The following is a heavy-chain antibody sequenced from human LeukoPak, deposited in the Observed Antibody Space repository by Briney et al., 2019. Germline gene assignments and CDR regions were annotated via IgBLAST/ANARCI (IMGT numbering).Heavy chain of an antibody. CDR3: GRDGGYSGGSSDY. J-gene: IGHJ4*02. CDR2: INAYNGNT. Sequence: ASVKVSCKASGYTFTNYGISWVRQAPGQGLEWMGWINAYNGNTNYAQKFQGRVTMTTDTSTTTAYMEVRSLRSDDTAVFYCGRDGGYSGGSSDYWGQGTLVTVSS. CDR1: GYTFTNYG. D-gene: IGHD6-19*01. V-gene: IGHV1-18*01.